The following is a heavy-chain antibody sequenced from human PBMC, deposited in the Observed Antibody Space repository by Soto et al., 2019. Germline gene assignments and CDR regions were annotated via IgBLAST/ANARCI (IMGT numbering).Heavy chain of an antibody. Sequence: EVQLLESGGGLVQPGGFLRLSCAASGFTFSSFTMSWVRQAPGKGLEWVSAITGSGGDTYYADSVKGRFTISRDNSKNTVYLQMNSLRAEDTAVYSCAKSATVGSYYFDYWGQGTLVTVSS. CDR2: ITGSGGDT. V-gene: IGHV3-23*01. CDR3: AKSATVGSYYFDY. D-gene: IGHD4-17*01. CDR1: GFTFSSFT. J-gene: IGHJ4*02.